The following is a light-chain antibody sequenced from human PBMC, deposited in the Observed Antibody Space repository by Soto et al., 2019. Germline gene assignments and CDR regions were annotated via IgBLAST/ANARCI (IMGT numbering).Light chain of an antibody. V-gene: IGKV1-5*01. CDR3: QHMRK. Sequence: DIQMTQSPSSLSASVGDRFTITCRASQTISSWLAWYQQKPGKAPKFLIYDASTLESGVPSRFSGSGFGTEFSLTISSLQPDDFGSYYCQHMRKFGQGTKVDIK. CDR1: QTISSW. J-gene: IGKJ1*01. CDR2: DAS.